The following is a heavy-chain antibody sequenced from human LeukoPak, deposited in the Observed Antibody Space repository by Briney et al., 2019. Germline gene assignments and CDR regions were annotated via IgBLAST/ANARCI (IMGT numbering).Heavy chain of an antibody. CDR3: ALSGAGAFDI. Sequence: PSETLSPTCTVSGGSISSYYRSWIRQPPGKRLEWIGYIYYSGSTNYNPSLKSRVTISVDTSKNQFSLKLSSVTAADTAAYYCALSGAGAFDIWGQGTMVTVSS. D-gene: IGHD3-10*01. V-gene: IGHV4-59*01. CDR1: GGSISSYY. J-gene: IGHJ3*02. CDR2: IYYSGST.